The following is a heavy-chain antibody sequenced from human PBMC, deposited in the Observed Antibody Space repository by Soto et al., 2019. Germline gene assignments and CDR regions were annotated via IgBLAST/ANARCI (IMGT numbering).Heavy chain of an antibody. Sequence: PGGSLRLSCAASGFTFSTYPMSWVRQAPGKGLEWVSGISGSGISTYYTDSVKGRFTISRDNSKNTVFLQMNSLRDEDTAVYYCVKPPVITASYYYYDMDVGGQGTTVTVSS. CDR2: ISGSGIST. J-gene: IGHJ6*02. CDR1: GFTFSTYP. D-gene: IGHD4-4*01. CDR3: VKPPVITASYYYYDMDV. V-gene: IGHV3-23*01.